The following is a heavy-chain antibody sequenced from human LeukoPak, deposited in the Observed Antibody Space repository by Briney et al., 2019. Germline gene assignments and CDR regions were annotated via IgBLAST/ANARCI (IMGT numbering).Heavy chain of an antibody. V-gene: IGHV4-39*07. CDR3: ARDRDSISGSWH. CDR2: VFSSGST. J-gene: IGHJ4*02. CDR1: GASINFISYY. D-gene: IGHD3-10*01. Sequence: PSETLSLTCTVSGASINFISYYWGWIRQPPGKGLEWIGNVFSSGSTYYNPSLKSRVTISIDTSKNQFSLKLTSVSAADTAVYYCARDRDSISGSWHWGQGTLVTVSS.